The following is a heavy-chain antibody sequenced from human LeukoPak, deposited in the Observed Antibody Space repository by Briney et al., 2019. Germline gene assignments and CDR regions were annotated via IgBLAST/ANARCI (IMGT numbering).Heavy chain of an antibody. CDR3: AKTTVTSEDYFYYYMDV. CDR1: GYTFTSYG. D-gene: IGHD4-17*01. J-gene: IGHJ6*03. CDR2: IITYNGHT. V-gene: IGHV1-18*01. Sequence: ASVKVSCKASGYTFTSYGISWVRQAPGQGLEWMGWIITYNGHTYYAQKFQGRLTMTTDTPTSTAYMELRSLRSDDTAVYYCAKTTVTSEDYFYYYMDVWGKGTTVTVSS.